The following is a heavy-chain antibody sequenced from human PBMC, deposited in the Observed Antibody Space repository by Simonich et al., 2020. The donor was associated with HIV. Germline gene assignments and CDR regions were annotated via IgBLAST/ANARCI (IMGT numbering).Heavy chain of an antibody. CDR2: ISSTSSFI. Sequence: EVHLVESGGGLVKPGGSLRLSCAASEFTFTSYSMNWVRQAPGKGREWVSYISSTSSFIYYADSVKGRFIISRDNAKNSLYLQMNSLRAEDTAVYYCTRDTFYYDTSGPFPWGPGTLVTVSS. CDR3: TRDTFYYDTSGPFP. V-gene: IGHV3-21*01. J-gene: IGHJ5*02. CDR1: EFTFTSYS. D-gene: IGHD3-22*01.